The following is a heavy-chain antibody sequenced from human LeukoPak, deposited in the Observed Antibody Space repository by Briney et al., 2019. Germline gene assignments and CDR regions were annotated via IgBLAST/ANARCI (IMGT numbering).Heavy chain of an antibody. CDR2: INHSGST. V-gene: IGHV4-34*01. J-gene: IGHJ4*02. Sequence: SETLSLTCTVYGGSFGGYYWSWIRQPPGKGLEWIGEINHSGSTNYNPSLKSRVTISVDTSKNQLSLKLSSVTAADTAVYYCARHPRKYCSSTSCPGDYWGQGTLVTVSS. CDR1: GGSFGGYY. CDR3: ARHPRKYCSSTSCPGDY. D-gene: IGHD2-2*01.